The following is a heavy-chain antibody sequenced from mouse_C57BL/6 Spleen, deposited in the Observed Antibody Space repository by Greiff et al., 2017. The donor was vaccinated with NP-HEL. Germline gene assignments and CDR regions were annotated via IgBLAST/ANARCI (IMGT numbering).Heavy chain of an antibody. D-gene: IGHD4-1*01. CDR2: IDPSDSET. J-gene: IGHJ1*03. Sequence: VQLQQPGAELVRPGSSVKLSCKASGYTFTSYWMHWVKQRPIQGLEWIGNIDPSDSETHYNQKFKDKATLTVDKSSSTAYMQLSSLTSEDSAVYYCARWDHWRYFEVWGTGTTVTVSS. CDR3: ARWDHWRYFEV. V-gene: IGHV1-52*01. CDR1: GYTFTSYW.